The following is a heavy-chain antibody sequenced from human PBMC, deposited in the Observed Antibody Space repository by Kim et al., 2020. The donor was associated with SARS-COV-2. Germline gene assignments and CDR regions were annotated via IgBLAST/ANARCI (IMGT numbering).Heavy chain of an antibody. V-gene: IGHV4-39*07. J-gene: IGHJ4*02. Sequence: TFYNPSLESRVTISVDTAKNQFSLKLSSVTAADTAMYYCARDDILAAAVDYWGQGTLVTVSS. D-gene: IGHD3-9*01. CDR3: ARDDILAAAVDY. CDR2: T.